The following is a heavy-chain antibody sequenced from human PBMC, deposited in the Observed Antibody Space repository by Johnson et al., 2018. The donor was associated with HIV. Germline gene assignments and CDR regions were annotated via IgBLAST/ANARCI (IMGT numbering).Heavy chain of an antibody. CDR1: GFTFSDYY. Sequence: QVQLVESGGGLVKPGGSLRVSCATTGFTFSDYYMSWIRQAPGKGLEWLSYISSSGSAIYYADSVKGRFTISRDNAKNSLYLQMNSLRAEDTAVYYCARGRYSSTWYVGGLDAFDIWGQGTMVTVSS. CDR2: ISSSGSAI. J-gene: IGHJ3*02. V-gene: IGHV3-11*04. D-gene: IGHD6-13*01. CDR3: ARGRYSSTWYVGGLDAFDI.